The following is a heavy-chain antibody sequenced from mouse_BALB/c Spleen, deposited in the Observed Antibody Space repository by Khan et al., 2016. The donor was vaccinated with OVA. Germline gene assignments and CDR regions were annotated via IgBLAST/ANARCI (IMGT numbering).Heavy chain of an antibody. D-gene: IGHD2-14*01. CDR2: INPSNGNS. CDR3: VEDGAVHRCDGWFTY. Sequence: QVQLQQSGAELARPGASVKMSCKASGYTFTSYTIHWIKLRPGQGLEWIGYINPSNGNSNYNQKFKDKVTLTADKSSTTAYMQLSSLTSDDSAVYNCVEDGAVHRCDGWFTYWGLGTLVTVSS. V-gene: IGHV1-4*01. J-gene: IGHJ3*01. CDR1: GYTFTSYT.